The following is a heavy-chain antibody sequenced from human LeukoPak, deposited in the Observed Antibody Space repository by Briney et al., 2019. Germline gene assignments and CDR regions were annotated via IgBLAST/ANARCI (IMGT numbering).Heavy chain of an antibody. D-gene: IGHD2-15*01. CDR1: GFTFSSYA. CDR3: AKGVVAATNAAYYGMDV. Sequence: TGGSLRLSCAASGFTFSSYAMSWVRQAPGKGLEWVAVISYDESDKYYADSVKGRFTISRDNSKNTLYLQMNSLRPEDTAVYYCAKGVVAATNAAYYGMDVWGQGTTVTVSS. J-gene: IGHJ6*02. V-gene: IGHV3-30*18. CDR2: ISYDESDK.